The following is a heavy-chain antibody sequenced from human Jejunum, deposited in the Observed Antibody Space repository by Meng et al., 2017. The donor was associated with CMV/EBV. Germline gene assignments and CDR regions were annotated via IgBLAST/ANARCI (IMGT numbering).Heavy chain of an antibody. V-gene: IGHV3-74*01. J-gene: IGHJ4*02. Sequence: AASGFTFSHYWMHWVRQAPGKGLVWFSRINPDGRIPHYADSVKCRFTISRDTSTSPLSLQMNDLRAEDAGLYYCAKGYMAIIPPVLWGQGTLVTVSS. CDR1: GFTFSHYW. CDR3: AKGYMAIIPPVL. CDR2: INPDGRIP. D-gene: IGHD5-24*01.